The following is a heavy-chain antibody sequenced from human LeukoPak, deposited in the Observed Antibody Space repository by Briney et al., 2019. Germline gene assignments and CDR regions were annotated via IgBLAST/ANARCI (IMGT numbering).Heavy chain of an antibody. V-gene: IGHV3-30-3*01. CDR2: ISYDGSNK. Sequence: GGSLRLSCAASGFAFSSYAMHWVRQAPGKGLEWVAVISYDGSNKYYADSVKGRFTISRDNSKNTLYLQMNSLRAEDTAVYYCARGVDSSGYYYPLAYWGQGTLVTVSS. D-gene: IGHD3-22*01. J-gene: IGHJ4*02. CDR3: ARGVDSSGYYYPLAY. CDR1: GFAFSSYA.